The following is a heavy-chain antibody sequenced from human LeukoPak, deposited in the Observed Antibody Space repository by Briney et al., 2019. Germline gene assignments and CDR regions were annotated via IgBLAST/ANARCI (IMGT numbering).Heavy chain of an antibody. CDR2: MNPNSGNT. Sequence: RASVTVSCKASGYTFTSYDINWVRQATGQGLEWMGWMNPNSGNTGYAQKFQGRVTMTRNTSISKAYMELSSLRSEDTAVYYCGRGAAAAADAFDIWGKGTMVTVSS. J-gene: IGHJ3*02. CDR1: GYTFTSYD. D-gene: IGHD6-13*01. CDR3: GRGAAAAADAFDI. V-gene: IGHV1-8*01.